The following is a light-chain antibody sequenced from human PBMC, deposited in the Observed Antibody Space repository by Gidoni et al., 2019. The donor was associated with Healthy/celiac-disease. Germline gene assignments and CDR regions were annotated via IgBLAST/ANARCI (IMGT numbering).Light chain of an antibody. CDR2: AAS. J-gene: IGKJ1*01. CDR3: QQSYSTPGT. V-gene: IGKV1-39*01. CDR1: QSISSY. Sequence: DIQMTQSPSDLSASVGDRVTITCRASQSISSYLNWYQQKPGKAPKLLIYAASSLQSGVPSRFSGSGSGTDFTLTISSLQPEDFATYYCQQSYSTPGTFGQGTKVEIK.